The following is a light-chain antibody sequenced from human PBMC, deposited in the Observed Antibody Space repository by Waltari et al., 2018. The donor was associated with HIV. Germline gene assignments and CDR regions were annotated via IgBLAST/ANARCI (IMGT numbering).Light chain of an antibody. CDR2: AAS. CDR3: QQYKGYPLT. CDR1: HDISNY. Sequence: DIQMTQSPSSLSASVGDRVTITCRESHDISNYLAWFQQIPGEAPKSLIYAASTLQSGVPSKFRGSGSETYFTLTINSLQSEDSSTYYCQQYKGYPLTFGQGTRLEIK. J-gene: IGKJ5*01. V-gene: IGKV1-16*02.